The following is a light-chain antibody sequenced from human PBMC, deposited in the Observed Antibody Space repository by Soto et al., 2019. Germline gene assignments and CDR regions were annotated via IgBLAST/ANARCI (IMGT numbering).Light chain of an antibody. Sequence: QSAPTQPPSASGSPGQSATISCTGTSSDVGGYNYVSWYQQYPGKAPKLMIYEVSKRPSGVPDRFSGSKSGNTASMTVSWLQAEDEADYYCSSYAGSSTWVFGGGTKLTVL. J-gene: IGLJ3*02. CDR2: EVS. CDR1: SSDVGGYNY. CDR3: SSYAGSSTWV. V-gene: IGLV2-8*01.